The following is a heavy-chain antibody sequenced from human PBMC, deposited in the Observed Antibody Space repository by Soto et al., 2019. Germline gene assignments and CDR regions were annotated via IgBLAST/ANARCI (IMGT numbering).Heavy chain of an antibody. Sequence: PSETLSVTCTFSGGSISNYYWDWIRQPAGKGLEWIGRIYASGSTNYNPSLNSRVTMSVDTSKNQFSLKLSSVTAADTAVYYCARDRAVTGNHNWFDPWGQGTLVTVSS. CDR2: IYASGST. D-gene: IGHD1-20*01. CDR1: GGSISNYY. CDR3: ARDRAVTGNHNWFDP. J-gene: IGHJ5*02. V-gene: IGHV4-4*07.